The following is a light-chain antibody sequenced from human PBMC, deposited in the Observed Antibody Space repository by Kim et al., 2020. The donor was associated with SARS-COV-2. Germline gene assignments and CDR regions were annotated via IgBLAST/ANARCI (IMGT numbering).Light chain of an antibody. CDR1: SLRSYY. CDR2: GKN. V-gene: IGLV3-19*01. CDR3: NSRDSSGYG. J-gene: IGLJ1*01. Sequence: SSELTQDPAVSVALGQTVRITCQGDSLRSYYASWYQQKPGQAPVLVIYGKNNRTSGIPDRFSGSSSGNTASLTITGAQAEDEADYYCNSRDSSGYGFGTGTKVTVL.